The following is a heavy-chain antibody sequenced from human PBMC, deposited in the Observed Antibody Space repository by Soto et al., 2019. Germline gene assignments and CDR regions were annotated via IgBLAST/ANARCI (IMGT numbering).Heavy chain of an antibody. V-gene: IGHV3-9*01. CDR2: VNFKGGYI. Sequence: EVQLVESGGGLVQPGRSLRLSCAASGFTFPDYAMHWVRQAPGRGLEWVSSVNFKGGYIGYTDSVKGRFTTSRDNAKDSLYLQMNNLRAEDTAVYYCVKGRRAYVTAASDSWGQGTLVIVSS. J-gene: IGHJ4*02. D-gene: IGHD6-13*01. CDR1: GFTFPDYA. CDR3: VKGRRAYVTAASDS.